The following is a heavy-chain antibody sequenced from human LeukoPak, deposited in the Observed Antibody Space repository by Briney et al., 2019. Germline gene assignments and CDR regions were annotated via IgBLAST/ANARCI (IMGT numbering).Heavy chain of an antibody. Sequence: GGSLRLSCAASGFTFSSYATSWVRQAPGKGLEWVSAISGSGGSTYYADSVKGRFTISRDNSKNTLYLQMNSLRAEDTAVYYCAKAVVGATKPPAYWGQGTLVTVSS. CDR1: GFTFSSYA. CDR2: ISGSGGST. CDR3: AKAVVGATKPPAY. D-gene: IGHD1-26*01. V-gene: IGHV3-23*01. J-gene: IGHJ4*02.